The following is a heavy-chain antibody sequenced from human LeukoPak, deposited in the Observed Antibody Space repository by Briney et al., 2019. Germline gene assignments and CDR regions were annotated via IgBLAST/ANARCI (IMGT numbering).Heavy chain of an antibody. Sequence: GGSLRLSCAASGFTFNSYTMHWVRQAPGKGLEWVAATSYDGGNKYYADSVKGRFTISRDDSKNTLYLQMNSLRAEDTAVYFCARKSLWFKYYDYWGQGMLVTVSS. CDR3: ARKSLWFKYYDY. V-gene: IGHV3-30*04. D-gene: IGHD3-10*01. CDR2: TSYDGGNK. CDR1: GFTFNSYT. J-gene: IGHJ4*02.